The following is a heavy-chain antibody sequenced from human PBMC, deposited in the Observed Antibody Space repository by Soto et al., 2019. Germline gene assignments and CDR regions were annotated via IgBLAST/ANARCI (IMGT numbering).Heavy chain of an antibody. D-gene: IGHD3-22*01. V-gene: IGHV4-61*01. CDR1: GGSVRSGSYY. Sequence: QVQLQESGPGLVKPSETLSLTCTVSGGSVRSGSYYWSWIRQPPGKGLEWIGYIYYSGTASGTTKYSASLRCPVTISRDTSKYQYSLKLNSVTAADTAVYYCARHLSSYYHSSDYYYDNWFHPWGQGTLVTVSS. CDR3: ARHLSSYYHSSDYYYDNWFHP. J-gene: IGHJ5*02. CDR2: IYYSGTASGTT.